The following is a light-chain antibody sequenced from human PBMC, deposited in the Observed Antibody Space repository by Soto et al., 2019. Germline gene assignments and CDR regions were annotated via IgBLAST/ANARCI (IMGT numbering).Light chain of an antibody. CDR1: QSVSSSY. Sequence: EIVLTQSPGTLSLSPGERATLSCRASQSVSSSYLAWYQQKPGQAPRLLIYGASSRATGIPVRFSGSGSGTDFTLTISRLEPEDFAVYYCQQYGSSPYTFGRGPSWRSN. CDR3: QQYGSSPYT. V-gene: IGKV3-20*01. J-gene: IGKJ2*01. CDR2: GAS.